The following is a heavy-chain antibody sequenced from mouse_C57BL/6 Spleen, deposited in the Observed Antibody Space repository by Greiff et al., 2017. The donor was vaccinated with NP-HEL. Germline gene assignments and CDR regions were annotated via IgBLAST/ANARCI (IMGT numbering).Heavy chain of an antibody. CDR1: GYTFTSYT. V-gene: IGHV1-4*01. J-gene: IGHJ2*01. D-gene: IGHD2-1*01. Sequence: QVQLQQSGAELARPGASVKMPCKASGYTFTSYTMHWVKQRPGQGLEWIGYINPSSGYTKYNQKFKDKATLTADKSSSTAYMQLSSLTSEDSAVYYCAREVPKVYGNLYYFDYWVQGTTLTVSS. CDR3: AREVPKVYGNLYYFDY. CDR2: INPSSGYT.